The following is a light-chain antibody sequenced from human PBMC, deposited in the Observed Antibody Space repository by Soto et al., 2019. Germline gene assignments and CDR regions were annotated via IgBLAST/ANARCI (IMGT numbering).Light chain of an antibody. CDR1: QSIHTS. CDR3: QQRNVWPPIT. V-gene: IGKV3-11*01. CDR2: DST. Sequence: EIVLTQSPGTLSLSPGERATLSCRASQSIHTSLAWYQQKSGKPPRLVIYDSTLRANGVPDRFGGSRSGTEFTLTINSLEPEDFAVYYCQQRNVWPPITFGQGTRLENK. J-gene: IGKJ5*01.